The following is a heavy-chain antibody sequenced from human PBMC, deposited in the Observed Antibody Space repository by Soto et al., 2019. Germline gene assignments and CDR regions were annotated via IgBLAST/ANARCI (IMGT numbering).Heavy chain of an antibody. V-gene: IGHV3-21*01. J-gene: IGHJ6*02. D-gene: IGHD3-10*01. Sequence: GGSLRLSCAASGFTFSSYSMNWVRQAPGKGLEWVSSISSSSSYIYYADSVKGRFTISRDNAKNSLYLQMNSLRAEDTAVYYCARDRQSYYYYYYGMDVWGQGTTVTVS. CDR3: ARDRQSYYYYYYGMDV. CDR2: ISSSSSYI. CDR1: GFTFSSYS.